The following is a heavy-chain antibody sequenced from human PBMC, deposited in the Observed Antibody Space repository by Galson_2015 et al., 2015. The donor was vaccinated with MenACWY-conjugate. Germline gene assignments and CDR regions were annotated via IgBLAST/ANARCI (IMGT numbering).Heavy chain of an antibody. D-gene: IGHD6-19*01. J-gene: IGHJ6*02. CDR1: GFTFSTYR. CDR3: ARDLRAVAGHKYYSGMDV. CDR2: ISSSSSTI. Sequence: SLRLSCAASGFTFSTYRMNWVRQAPGKGLEWVSYISSSSSTIYYADSVKGRFTISRGNAKNSLYLQMNTLRDEDTAVYYCARDLRAVAGHKYYSGMDVWGQGTTVIVSS. V-gene: IGHV3-48*02.